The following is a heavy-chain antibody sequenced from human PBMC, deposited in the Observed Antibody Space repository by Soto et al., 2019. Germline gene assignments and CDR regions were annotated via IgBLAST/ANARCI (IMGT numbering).Heavy chain of an antibody. CDR3: ARGPSTGRGGMDV. V-gene: IGHV1-69*01. Sequence: QVQLVQSGAEVKKPVSSVKVSCKASGGTLSSYTFTWVRQAPGQGLEWMGGIIPVFGTPNYAENFQGRVKIIADESTSTAYMELSSLRSEDTAVYYGARGPSTGRGGMDVWGQGTTVTVSS. CDR2: IIPVFGTP. CDR1: GGTLSSYT. J-gene: IGHJ6*01.